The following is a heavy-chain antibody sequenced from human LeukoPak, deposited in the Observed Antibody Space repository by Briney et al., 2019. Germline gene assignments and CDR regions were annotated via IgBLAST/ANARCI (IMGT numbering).Heavy chain of an antibody. J-gene: IGHJ6*03. CDR2: ISYDGSNK. Sequence: GGSLRLSCAASGFTFSSYAMHWVRQAPGKGLEWVAVISYDGSNKYYADSVKGRFTISRDNSKNTLYLQMNSLRAEDTAVYYCARDPGTHYYYYMDVWGKGTTVTVSS. D-gene: IGHD6-13*01. V-gene: IGHV3-30-3*01. CDR3: ARDPGTHYYYYMDV. CDR1: GFTFSSYA.